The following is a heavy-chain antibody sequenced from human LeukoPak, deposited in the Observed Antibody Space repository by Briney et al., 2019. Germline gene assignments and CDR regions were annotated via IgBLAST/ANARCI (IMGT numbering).Heavy chain of an antibody. J-gene: IGHJ4*02. Sequence: PSETLSLTCAVYGGSFSGYYWSWIRQPPGKGLEWIGEINHSGSTNYNPSLKSRVTISVDTSKNQFSLKLSSVTAADTAVYYCARDLDSGCFDYWGQGTLVTVSS. V-gene: IGHV4-34*01. CDR1: GGSFSGYY. CDR2: INHSGST. CDR3: ARDLDSGCFDY. D-gene: IGHD3-22*01.